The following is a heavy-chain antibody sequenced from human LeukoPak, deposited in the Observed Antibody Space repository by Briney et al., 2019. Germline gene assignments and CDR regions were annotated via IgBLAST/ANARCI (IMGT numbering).Heavy chain of an antibody. D-gene: IGHD3-10*01. V-gene: IGHV3-23*01. CDR2: ISGSGGTT. CDR1: GFTFSAYA. CDR3: AKVIITGSFPDYFDT. J-gene: IGHJ4*02. Sequence: GGSLRLSCSASGFTFSAYATSWVRRAPGTGLEWVSAISGSGGTTYYADSVKGRFTISRDKSTNTVYLQMNSLRAEDTAIYYCAKVIITGSFPDYFDTWGQGTLVTVSS.